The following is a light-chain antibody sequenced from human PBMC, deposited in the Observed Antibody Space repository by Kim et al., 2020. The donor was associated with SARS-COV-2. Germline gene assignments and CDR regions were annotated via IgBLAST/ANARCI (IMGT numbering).Light chain of an antibody. J-gene: IGLJ2*01. CDR3: SSYTRTDTVV. CDR1: SSDVGGYKY. CDR2: DVD. V-gene: IGLV2-14*03. Sequence: QSALTQPPSVSGSPGQSITISCTGTSSDVGGYKYVSWYRQQPGTAPKLMIYDVDNRPSGVSDRFSGSKSGNTASLTISGLQAEDEGDYYCSSYTRTDTVVFGGGTKVTVL.